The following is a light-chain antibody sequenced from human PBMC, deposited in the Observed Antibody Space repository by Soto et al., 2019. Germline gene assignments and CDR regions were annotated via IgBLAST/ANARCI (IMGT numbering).Light chain of an antibody. J-gene: IGKJ3*01. CDR3: QKHDGVPL. Sequence: DIQLTQSPSSLSASVGDRVTITCQASQDTSTHLNWYQQKPGKAPNLLIYDASDLETGVPSRFSGGGSGTFFSFTSNSLQAEDIATYYCQKHDGVPLFGPGTKVEIK. V-gene: IGKV1-33*01. CDR1: QDTSTH. CDR2: DAS.